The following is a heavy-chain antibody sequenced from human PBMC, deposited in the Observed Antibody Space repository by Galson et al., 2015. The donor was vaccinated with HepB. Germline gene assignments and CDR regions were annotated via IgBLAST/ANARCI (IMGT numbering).Heavy chain of an antibody. CDR1: GFTFSDYY. V-gene: IGHV3-11*06. CDR3: ARTRDYGSGSYVDY. CDR2: ISSSSSYR. J-gene: IGHJ4*02. Sequence: SLRLSCAASGFTFSDYYMSWIRQAPGMGLEWVSYISSSSSYRNYADSVKGRFTISRDNAKNSLYLQMNSLRVEDTAIYYCARTRDYGSGSYVDYWGQGTLVTVSS. D-gene: IGHD3-10*01.